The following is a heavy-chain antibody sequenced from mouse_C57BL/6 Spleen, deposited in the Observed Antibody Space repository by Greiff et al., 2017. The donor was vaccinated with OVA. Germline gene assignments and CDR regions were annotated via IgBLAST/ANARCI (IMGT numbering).Heavy chain of an antibody. V-gene: IGHV1-39*01. J-gene: IGHJ4*01. Sequence: EVKLVESGPELVKPGASVKISCKASGYSFTDYNMNWVKQSNGKSLEWIGVINPNYGTTSYNQKFKGKATLTVDQSSSTAYMQLNSLTSEDSAVYYCARSDSYGSSSYYYAMDYWGQGTSVTVSS. CDR1: GYSFTDYN. CDR3: ARSDSYGSSSYYYAMDY. CDR2: INPNYGTT. D-gene: IGHD1-1*01.